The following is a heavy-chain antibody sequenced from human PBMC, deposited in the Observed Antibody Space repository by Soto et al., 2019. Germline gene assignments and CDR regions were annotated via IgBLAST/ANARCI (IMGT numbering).Heavy chain of an antibody. CDR1: GFTFSDYY. CDR3: ARDRDGSSTSCYAPDAFDI. Sequence: PGGSLRLSCAASGFTFSDYYMSWIRQAPGKGLEWVSYISSSGSTIYYADSVKGRFTISRDNAKNSLYLQMNSLRAEDTAVYYCARDRDGSSTSCYAPDAFDIWGQGTMVTV. D-gene: IGHD2-2*01. J-gene: IGHJ3*02. V-gene: IGHV3-11*01. CDR2: ISSSGSTI.